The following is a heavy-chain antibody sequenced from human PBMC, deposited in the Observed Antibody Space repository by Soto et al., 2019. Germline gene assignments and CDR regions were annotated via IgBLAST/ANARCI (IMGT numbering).Heavy chain of an antibody. CDR3: ARARTIVVVTAIPPEFDS. V-gene: IGHV5-51*01. Sequence: PGESLKISCKGSGYSFTSYWIGWVRQMPGKGLEWMGIIYPGDSDTRYSPSFQGQVTISADKSISTAYLQWSSLKASDTAMYYCARARTIVVVTAIPPEFDSWGQGTLVTVSS. CDR1: GYSFTSYW. D-gene: IGHD2-21*02. J-gene: IGHJ4*02. CDR2: IYPGDSDT.